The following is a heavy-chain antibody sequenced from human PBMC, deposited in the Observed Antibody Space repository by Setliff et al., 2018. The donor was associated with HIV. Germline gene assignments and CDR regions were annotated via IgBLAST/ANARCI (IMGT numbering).Heavy chain of an antibody. Sequence: PGGSLRLSCAASGFTFSSYWMSWVRQAPGKGLEWVANINQDGSETYYVDSVKGRFTISRDNAKNSLYLQMNSLRAEDTAVYYCAKDLEVAAAGSDAFDIWGQGTMVTVSS. D-gene: IGHD6-13*01. CDR2: INQDGSET. J-gene: IGHJ3*02. CDR3: AKDLEVAAAGSDAFDI. CDR1: GFTFSSYW. V-gene: IGHV3-7*01.